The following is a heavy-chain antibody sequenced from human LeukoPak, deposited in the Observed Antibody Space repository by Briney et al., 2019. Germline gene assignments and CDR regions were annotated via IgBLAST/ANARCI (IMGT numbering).Heavy chain of an antibody. J-gene: IGHJ4*02. CDR3: ARQLLVGATGNFDY. CDR1: GGSISSSSYY. CDR2: IYYSGST. D-gene: IGHD1-26*01. V-gene: IGHV4-39*01. Sequence: PSETLSLTCAVSGGSISSSSYYWGWIRQPPGKGLEWIGSIYYSGSTYYNPSLKSRVTISVDTSKNQSSLKLSSVTAADTAVYYCARQLLVGATGNFDYWGQGTLVTVSS.